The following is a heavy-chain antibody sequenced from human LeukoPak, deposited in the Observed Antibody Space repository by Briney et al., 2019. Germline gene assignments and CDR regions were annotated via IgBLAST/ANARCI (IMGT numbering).Heavy chain of an antibody. D-gene: IGHD3-22*01. Sequence: SETLSLTCTVSGGSISSYYWSWIRQPPGKGLEWIGYIYTSGSTNYNPSLKSRVTIPVDTSKNQFSLKLSSVTAADTAVYYCAGTYYYDSSGSESFPWGQGTLVTVSS. CDR1: GGSISSYY. CDR2: IYTSGST. V-gene: IGHV4-4*09. J-gene: IGHJ5*02. CDR3: AGTYYYDSSGSESFP.